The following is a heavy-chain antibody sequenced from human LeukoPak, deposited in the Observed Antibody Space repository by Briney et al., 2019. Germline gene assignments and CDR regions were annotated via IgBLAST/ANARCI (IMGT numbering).Heavy chain of an antibody. V-gene: IGHV4-39*01. D-gene: IGHD3-16*02. CDR2: IYYSGST. CDR3: ARASRWGDLSLGY. Sequence: SETLSLTCTVSGGSISSSSYFWGWIRQPPGKGLEWIGTIYYSGSTYYNPSLKSRVTISIDTSKNQFSLNLRSVTAADTAVYYCARASRWGDLSLGYWGQGTLVTVSS. J-gene: IGHJ4*02. CDR1: GGSISSSSYF.